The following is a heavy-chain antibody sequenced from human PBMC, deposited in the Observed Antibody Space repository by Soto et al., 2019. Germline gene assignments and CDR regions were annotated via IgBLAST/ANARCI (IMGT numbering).Heavy chain of an antibody. J-gene: IGHJ4*02. CDR1: GFTFSSYA. V-gene: IGHV3-23*01. CDR2: ISGSGGST. Sequence: GGSLRLSCAASGFTFSSYAMSWVRQAPGKGLEWVSAISGSGGSTYYADSVKGRFTISRDNSKNTLYLQMNSLRAEDTAVYYCAKDSVRDYDSSGYGYWGQGTLVTVSS. CDR3: AKDSVRDYDSSGYGY. D-gene: IGHD3-22*01.